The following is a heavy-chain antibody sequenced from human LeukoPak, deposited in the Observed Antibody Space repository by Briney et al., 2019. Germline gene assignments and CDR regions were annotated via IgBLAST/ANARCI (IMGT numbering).Heavy chain of an antibody. CDR2: INHSGST. CDR3: ARARIAAHAGWLDL. CDR1: GGSFSGYY. V-gene: IGHV4-34*01. J-gene: IGHJ5*01. D-gene: IGHD6-13*01. Sequence: PSETLSLTCAVYGGSFSGYYWSCIRQPPGKGLEWIGEINHSGSTNYNPSLKSRVTTSVDTSKNQFSLKLSSVTAADTAVYYCARARIAAHAGWLDLWGQGTLVTVSS.